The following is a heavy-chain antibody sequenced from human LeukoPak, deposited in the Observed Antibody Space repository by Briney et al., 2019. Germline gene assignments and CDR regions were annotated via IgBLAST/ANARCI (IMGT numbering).Heavy chain of an antibody. CDR2: ISGGTT. CDR1: GFTFSNAW. CDR3: SGGSGWLSVY. D-gene: IGHD6-19*01. Sequence: PGGSLRLSCAASGFTFSNAWMSWVRQAPGKGLEWIGFISGGTTEYAASMKGRFTISRDDSTSIAYLQMNSLTTEDTAVYYCSGGSGWLSVYWGQGTLVTVSS. J-gene: IGHJ4*02. V-gene: IGHV3-71*01.